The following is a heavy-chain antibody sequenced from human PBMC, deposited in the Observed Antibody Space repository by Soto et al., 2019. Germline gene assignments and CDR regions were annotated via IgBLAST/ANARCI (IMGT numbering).Heavy chain of an antibody. CDR2: VYSTGGT. Sequence: QVQLQQSGPGLVKPSETLSLTCSVSSVPTSSHNWGWIRQTPGRGLEWIGYVYSTGGTSYNPSLNSRGTISADTSTNHISLTLTAVTAADTAVYYCVRQGIGNLHGLVDVWGQGTTVRVSS. D-gene: IGHD1-1*01. CDR1: SVPTSSHN. V-gene: IGHV4-59*08. J-gene: IGHJ6*02. CDR3: VRQGIGNLHGLVDV.